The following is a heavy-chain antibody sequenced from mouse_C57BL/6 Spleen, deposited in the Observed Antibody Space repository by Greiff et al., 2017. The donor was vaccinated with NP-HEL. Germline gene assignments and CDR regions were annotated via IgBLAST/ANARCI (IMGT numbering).Heavy chain of an antibody. CDR2: IHPNSGST. D-gene: IGHD3-1*01. J-gene: IGHJ4*01. V-gene: IGHV1-64*01. CDR3: ARSRDYEAMDY. Sequence: QVQLQQPGAELVKPGASVKLSCKASGYTFTSYWMHWVKQRPGQGLEWIGMIHPNSGSTNYNEKFKSKATLTVDQSSSTAYSQHSSLASEDSAVYYCARSRDYEAMDYWGQGTSVTVSS. CDR1: GYTFTSYW.